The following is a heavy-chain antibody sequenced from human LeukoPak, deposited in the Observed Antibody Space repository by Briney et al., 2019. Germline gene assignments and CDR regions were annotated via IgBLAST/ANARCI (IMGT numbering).Heavy chain of an antibody. V-gene: IGHV3-21*01. J-gene: IGHJ4*02. Sequence: GGSLRLSCAASGFTFSSYSMNWVRQAPGKGLEWVSSISSSSSYIYYADPVKGRFTISRDNAKNSLYLQMNSLRAEDTAVYYCAMGATTLFDYWGQGTLVTVSS. CDR2: ISSSSSYI. CDR1: GFTFSSYS. CDR3: AMGATTLFDY. D-gene: IGHD1-26*01.